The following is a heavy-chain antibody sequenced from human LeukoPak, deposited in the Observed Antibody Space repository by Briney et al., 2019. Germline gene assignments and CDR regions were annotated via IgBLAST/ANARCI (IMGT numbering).Heavy chain of an antibody. D-gene: IGHD3-22*01. CDR1: GYTFTGYY. J-gene: IGHJ5*02. V-gene: IGHV1-2*02. CDR2: INPNSGGT. CDR3: ARDPIGYDSSGYLNWFDP. Sequence: ASVKVSCKASGYTFTGYYMHWVRQAPGQGLEWMGRINPNSGGTNYAQKFQGRVTMTRDTSISTAYMELSRLRSDDTAVYYCARDPIGYDSSGYLNWFDPWGQGTLVTVSS.